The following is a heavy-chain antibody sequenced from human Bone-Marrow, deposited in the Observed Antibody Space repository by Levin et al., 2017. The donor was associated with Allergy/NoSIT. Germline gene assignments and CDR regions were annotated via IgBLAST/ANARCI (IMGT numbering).Heavy chain of an antibody. CDR2: IYWDNDK. CDR1: GFSISTSGVA. V-gene: IGHV2-5*02. CDR3: AHVFRSLFDF. Sequence: ESGPTLVKPTQTLTLTCTFSGFSISTSGVAVGWIRQPPGKALELLGIIYWDNDKRYSPSLKSRLSITKDTSKNQVVLTMTNMDPVDTATYYCAHVFRSLFDFWGQGSLVTVSS. J-gene: IGHJ4*02.